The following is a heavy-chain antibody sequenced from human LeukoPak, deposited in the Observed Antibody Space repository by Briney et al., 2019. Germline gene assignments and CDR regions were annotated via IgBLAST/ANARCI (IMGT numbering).Heavy chain of an antibody. J-gene: IGHJ6*02. CDR3: ARLGTTVVTPDGVDV. Sequence: GESLKFSCKGSGHSFTSYWIGWVRQMPGKGLEWMGIIYPGDSDTRYSPSFQGQVTISADKSISTAYLQWSSLKASDTAMYYCARLGTTVVTPDGVDVWGQGTTVTVSS. CDR2: IYPGDSDT. D-gene: IGHD4-23*01. CDR1: GHSFTSYW. V-gene: IGHV5-51*01.